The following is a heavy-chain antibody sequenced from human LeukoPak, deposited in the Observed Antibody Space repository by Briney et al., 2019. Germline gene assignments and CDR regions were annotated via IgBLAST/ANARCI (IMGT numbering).Heavy chain of an antibody. Sequence: PGGSLRLSCAASGFTFSDYYMSWIRQAPGKGLEWVSYISSSGSTIYYADSVKGRFTISRDNAKNSLYLQMNSLRAEDMAVYYCARELTGGYYDSSGWVNAFDIWGQGTMVTVSS. J-gene: IGHJ3*02. V-gene: IGHV3-11*04. D-gene: IGHD3-22*01. CDR3: ARELTGGYYDSSGWVNAFDI. CDR2: ISSSGSTI. CDR1: GFTFSDYY.